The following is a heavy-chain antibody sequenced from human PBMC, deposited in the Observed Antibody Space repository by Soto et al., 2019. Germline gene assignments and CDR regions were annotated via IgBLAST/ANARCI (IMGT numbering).Heavy chain of an antibody. CDR1: GYTFTSYG. J-gene: IGHJ5*02. D-gene: IGHD6-19*01. CDR2: ISAYNGNT. CDR3: AKDRASIAVAANWLDP. V-gene: IGHV1-18*01. Sequence: ASVKVSCKASGYTFTSYGISWVRQAPGQGLEWMGWISAYNGNTNYAQKLQGRVTMTTDTSTSTAYMELRSLRSDDTAVYYCAKDRASIAVAANWLDPWGQGTLVTVSS.